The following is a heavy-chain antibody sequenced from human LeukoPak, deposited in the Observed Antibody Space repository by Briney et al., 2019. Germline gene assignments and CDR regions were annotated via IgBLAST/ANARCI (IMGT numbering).Heavy chain of an antibody. V-gene: IGHV3-66*01. CDR2: IYSGGSI. CDR1: GFTVSSKY. J-gene: IGHJ6*02. Sequence: GGSLRLSCAASGFTVSSKYMSWVRQAPGKGLEWVSVIYSGGSIYYADSVKGRFTISRDNSKNTLYLQMDSLRAEDTAVYYCARESRTNQLLWFGELLSRYYYYYGMDVWGQGTTVTVSS. CDR3: ARESRTNQLLWFGELLSRYYYYYGMDV. D-gene: IGHD3-10*01.